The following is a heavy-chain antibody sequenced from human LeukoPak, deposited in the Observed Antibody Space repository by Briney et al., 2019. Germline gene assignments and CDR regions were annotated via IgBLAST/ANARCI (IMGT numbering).Heavy chain of an antibody. J-gene: IGHJ3*02. CDR2: IYHSGST. V-gene: IGHV4-30-2*05. CDR3: ARVKGGAFDI. Sequence: SQTLSLTCAVSGGSISIGGYSWSWIRQPPGKGLEWIGYIYHSGSTYYNPSLKSRVTISVDTSKNQFSLKLSSVTVADTAVYYCARVKGGAFDIWGQGTMVTVSS. CDR1: GGSISIGGYS.